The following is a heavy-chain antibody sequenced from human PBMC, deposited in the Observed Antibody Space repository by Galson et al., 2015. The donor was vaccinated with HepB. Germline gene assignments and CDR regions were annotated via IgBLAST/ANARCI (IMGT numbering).Heavy chain of an antibody. CDR3: ARDSRLELRLNNYFSYGMDV. Sequence: SVKVSCKASGYSFSNYGLSWIRQAPGPGLEWMGWFSGYDGSTNYAQKFQGRVTMTADASTGTAYLELRNLRSDDTAVYSCARDSRLELRLNNYFSYGMDVWGQGSAVTVS. J-gene: IGHJ6*02. CDR1: GYSFSNYG. CDR2: FSGYDGST. D-gene: IGHD1-1*01. V-gene: IGHV1-18*01.